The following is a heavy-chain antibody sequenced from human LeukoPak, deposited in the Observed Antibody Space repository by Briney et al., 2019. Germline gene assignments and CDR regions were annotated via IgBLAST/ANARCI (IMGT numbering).Heavy chain of an antibody. CDR3: ARQGDSGYDYFHY. J-gene: IGHJ4*02. V-gene: IGHV4-39*01. D-gene: IGHD5-12*01. CDR2: LSYSGST. CDR1: GDSISISSYF. Sequence: PSETLSLTCTVSGDSISISSYFWGWIRQPPGKGLQWIGTLSYSGSTYYNPSLKSRVTISVDTSKNQFSLNLSSVTAADTAVYYCARQGDSGYDYFHYWGQGILVTVSS.